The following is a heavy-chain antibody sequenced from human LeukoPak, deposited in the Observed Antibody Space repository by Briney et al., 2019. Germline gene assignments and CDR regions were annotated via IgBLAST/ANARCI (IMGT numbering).Heavy chain of an antibody. Sequence: ASVKVSCKASGYTFTSYDINWVRQATGQGLEWMGWMNPNSGNAGYAQKFRGRVTMTRNTSISTAYMELSSLRSEDTAVYYCARRWGVSGYYSYWGQGTLVTVSS. CDR2: MNPNSGNA. CDR3: ARRWGVSGYYSY. V-gene: IGHV1-8*01. CDR1: GYTFTSYD. J-gene: IGHJ4*02. D-gene: IGHD3-22*01.